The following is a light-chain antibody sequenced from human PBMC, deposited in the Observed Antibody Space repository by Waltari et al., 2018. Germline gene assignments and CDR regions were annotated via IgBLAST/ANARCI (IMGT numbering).Light chain of an antibody. CDR2: GAS. Sequence: EIVLTQSPGTLSLSPGARATLSCWASQRVSRAFVWDQQKPGQAPRLLIYGASTRAPGIPDRFSGSGSGTDFSLTINRLEPEDFAVYYCQHYVRLPATFGQGTKVEI. J-gene: IGKJ1*01. CDR1: QRVSRAF. V-gene: IGKV3-20*01. CDR3: QHYVRLPAT.